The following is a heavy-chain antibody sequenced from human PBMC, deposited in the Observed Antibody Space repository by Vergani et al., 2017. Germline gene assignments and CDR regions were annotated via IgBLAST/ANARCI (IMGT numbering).Heavy chain of an antibody. J-gene: IGHJ4*02. CDR3: ARTDYFDY. Sequence: EVQLLESGGGLVQPGGSLRLSCAASGFTFSSYAMSWVRQAPGKGLEWVSAISGSGDSTYYADSVKGRFTISRDNSKNTLYLHMNSLRAENTAVYYCARTDYFDYWGQGTLVTVSS. D-gene: IGHD4-17*01. V-gene: IGHV3-23*01. CDR2: ISGSGDST. CDR1: GFTFSSYA.